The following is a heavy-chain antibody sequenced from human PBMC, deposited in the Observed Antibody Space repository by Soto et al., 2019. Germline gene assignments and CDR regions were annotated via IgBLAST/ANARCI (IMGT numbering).Heavy chain of an antibody. Sequence: GGSLRLSXAASGFTFSTYGMHWVRQAPGKGLEWVAVISYDGSNKYYADSVKGRFTISRDNSKNTLYLQMNSLRAEDTAVYYCARDTDDFWSGYPYRSGFDYWGQGTLVTVSS. V-gene: IGHV3-30*19. D-gene: IGHD3-3*01. J-gene: IGHJ4*02. CDR3: ARDTDDFWSGYPYRSGFDY. CDR1: GFTFSTYG. CDR2: ISYDGSNK.